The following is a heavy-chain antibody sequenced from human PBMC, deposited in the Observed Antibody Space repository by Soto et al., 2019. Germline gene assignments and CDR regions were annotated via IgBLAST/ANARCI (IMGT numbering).Heavy chain of an antibody. D-gene: IGHD4-4*01. V-gene: IGHV1-69*06. Sequence: GASVKVSCKASGGTFSSYAISWVRQAPGQGLEWMGGIIPIFGTANYAQKFQGRVTITADKSTSTAYMELSSLRSEDTAVYYCEREVFSNNFHYSGPGTLVTVSS. J-gene: IGHJ4*02. CDR1: GGTFSSYA. CDR2: IIPIFGTA. CDR3: EREVFSNNFHY.